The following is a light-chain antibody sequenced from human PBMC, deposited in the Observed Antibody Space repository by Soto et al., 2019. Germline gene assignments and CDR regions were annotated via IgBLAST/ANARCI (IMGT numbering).Light chain of an antibody. J-gene: IGKJ4*01. Sequence: EIVLTQSPATLALSPGERATLSCRTSQSVRSYLAWYQQKPGQAPRLLIYDATNRATGIPARFSGSGSGTDFSLTISSLAPEDFAVYYCQQRSNGPLTFGGGTRVEIK. CDR3: QQRSNGPLT. CDR1: QSVRSY. CDR2: DAT. V-gene: IGKV3-11*01.